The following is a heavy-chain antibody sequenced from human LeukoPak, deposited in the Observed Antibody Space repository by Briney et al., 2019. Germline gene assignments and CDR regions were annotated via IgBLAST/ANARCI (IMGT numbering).Heavy chain of an antibody. V-gene: IGHV3-7*05. J-gene: IGHJ6*02. Sequence: GGSLRLSCAASGFSFSSYWISCVRQVPGKGLEWVAHISEGGSVENYADSVKGRFTISRDNSRNSLYLQMNSLRAEDTAVYFCARGLVGMDVWGQGTTVTLSS. CDR1: GFSFSSYW. D-gene: IGHD3-16*02. CDR2: ISEGGSVE. CDR3: ARGLVGMDV.